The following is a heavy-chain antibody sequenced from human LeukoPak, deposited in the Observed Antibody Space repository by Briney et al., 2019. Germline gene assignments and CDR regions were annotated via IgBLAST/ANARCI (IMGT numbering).Heavy chain of an antibody. V-gene: IGHV1-46*01. CDR3: ARARPSSSSSQRLHYYYYMDV. CDR1: GYTFTRYY. Sequence: ASVKVSCKASGYTFTRYYMHWVRQAPGQGLEWMGIINPSGGSTSYAQKFQGRVTMTRDMSTSTVYMELSSLRSEDTAVYYCARARPSSSSSQRLHYYYYMDVWGKGTTVTVSS. D-gene: IGHD6-6*01. CDR2: INPSGGST. J-gene: IGHJ6*03.